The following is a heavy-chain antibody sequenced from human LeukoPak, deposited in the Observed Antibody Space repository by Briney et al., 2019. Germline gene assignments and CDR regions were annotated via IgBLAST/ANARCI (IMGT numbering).Heavy chain of an antibody. Sequence: ASVKVSCKASGYTFTSYYMHWVRQAPGQGLEWMGIINPSGGSTSYAQKFQGRVTMTEDTSTDTAYMELSSLRSEDTAVYYCATDRGGSYFDYWGQGTLVTVSS. CDR2: INPSGGST. CDR3: ATDRGGSYFDY. V-gene: IGHV1-46*01. CDR1: GYTFTSYY. D-gene: IGHD1-26*01. J-gene: IGHJ4*02.